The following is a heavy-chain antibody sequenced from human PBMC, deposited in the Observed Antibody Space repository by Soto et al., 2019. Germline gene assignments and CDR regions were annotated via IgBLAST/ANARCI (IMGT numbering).Heavy chain of an antibody. Sequence: QVQLVESGGGVVQPGRSLRLSCAASGFTFSSYAMHWVRRAPGKGLEWMAVMSYDGSNKYYADSVKGRFTISRDNSKNTXYLQMXSLRPEDTAXYYCAXDGGAYWGQGTLVIVSS. J-gene: IGHJ4*02. D-gene: IGHD3-16*01. V-gene: IGHV3-30-3*01. CDR1: GFTFSSYA. CDR3: AXDGGAY. CDR2: MSYDGSNK.